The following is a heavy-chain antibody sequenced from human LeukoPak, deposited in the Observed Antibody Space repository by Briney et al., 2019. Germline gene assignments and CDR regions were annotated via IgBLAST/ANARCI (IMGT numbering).Heavy chain of an antibody. V-gene: IGHV3-30*18. CDR2: ISYDGSNK. Sequence: GRSLRLSCAASGFTFSSYGMHWVRQAPGKGLEWVAVISYDGSNKYYADSVKGRFTISRDNSKNTLYLQMNSLRAEDTAVYYCAKDTAAAFDPWGEGTLVTVSS. CDR3: AKDTAAAFDP. D-gene: IGHD2-2*01. J-gene: IGHJ5*02. CDR1: GFTFSSYG.